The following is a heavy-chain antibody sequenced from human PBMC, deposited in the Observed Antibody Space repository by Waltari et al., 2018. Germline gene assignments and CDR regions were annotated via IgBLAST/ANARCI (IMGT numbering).Heavy chain of an antibody. Sequence: QVQLQESGPGLVKPSETLSLNCTVSRGSVRGDFWAWIRQPPGKTFEWIGYILFSGPIDYNPSVKSRVTMAADTSTKQISLRLASVTAADTAVYYCARDPLGGHGYYFESWGQGTLVTVSS. CDR2: ILFSGPI. CDR3: ARDPLGGHGYYFES. V-gene: IGHV4-59*02. CDR1: RGSVRGDF. J-gene: IGHJ4*02. D-gene: IGHD2-15*01.